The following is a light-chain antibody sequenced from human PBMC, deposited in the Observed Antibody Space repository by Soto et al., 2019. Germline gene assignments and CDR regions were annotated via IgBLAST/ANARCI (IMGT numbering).Light chain of an antibody. Sequence: EMVMTQSPATLSVSPGERVTLSCRASQSVGGNFAWYQQKPGQAPRLLIYGTSARATGIPVRFSGSGSGTEFTLTISSLQSEDFAVYYCQQYNNWPWTFGQGTKVDIK. CDR2: GTS. V-gene: IGKV3-15*01. J-gene: IGKJ1*01. CDR3: QQYNNWPWT. CDR1: QSVGGN.